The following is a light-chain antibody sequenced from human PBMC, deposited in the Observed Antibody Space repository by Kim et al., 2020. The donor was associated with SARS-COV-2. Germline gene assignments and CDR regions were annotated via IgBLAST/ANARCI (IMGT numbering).Light chain of an antibody. CDR2: ATS. J-gene: IGKJ2*01. CDR1: QSISTY. CDR3: QQSSSTSYT. Sequence: DIQMTQSPSSLSASIGDRVTITCRASQSISTYLNWYQQKPGKAPNLLLYATSSLQSGVPSRFSGSGSGTDFTLTISSLQPEDFATYYCQQSSSTSYTFGPGTKLEIK. V-gene: IGKV1-39*01.